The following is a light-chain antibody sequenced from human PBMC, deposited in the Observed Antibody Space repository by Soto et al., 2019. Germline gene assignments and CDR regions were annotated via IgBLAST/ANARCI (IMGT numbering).Light chain of an antibody. V-gene: IGKV1-39*01. J-gene: IGKJ3*01. Sequence: DIQMTQSPSSLSASVGDRVTITCRASQSITRFLNWYQQKPGKAPKLLIYAASSLESGVPSRFSGSGSGTDFPLTISRLEPEDFAVYYCQQYGNSGVTFGPGAKVDIK. CDR1: QSITRF. CDR3: QQYGNSGVT. CDR2: AAS.